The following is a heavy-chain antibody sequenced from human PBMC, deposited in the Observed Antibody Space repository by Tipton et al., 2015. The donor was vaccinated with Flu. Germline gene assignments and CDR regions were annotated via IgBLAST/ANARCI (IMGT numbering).Heavy chain of an antibody. CDR3: ASGPST. CDR2: INPNSGGT. V-gene: IGHV1-2*06. Sequence: QLVQSGAEVKKTGASVKVSCKAPAHIFIGYYIHWVRQAPGQGLEWLGRINPNSGGTNYAQKFQGRLTLTRDTSINTVYRELSRLRSDDTAEYYCASGPSTWGQGTLVTVSS. J-gene: IGHJ5*02. CDR1: AHIFIGYY.